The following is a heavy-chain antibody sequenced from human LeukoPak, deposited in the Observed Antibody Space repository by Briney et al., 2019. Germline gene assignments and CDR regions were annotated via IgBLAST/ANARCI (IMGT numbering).Heavy chain of an antibody. V-gene: IGHV3-23*01. CDR3: AAAYFGVDQYFYGMDV. CDR2: ISRSGDNT. Sequence: GGSLTPSCVASGFTFSTYAMNWVRQAPGKGLEWVSAISRSGDNTYSADSVRGRFTISRDTSKNTLYLQMNSLRAEDTAVYYCAAAYFGVDQYFYGMDVWGGGTGVSVSS. J-gene: IGHJ6*02. D-gene: IGHD3-3*01. CDR1: GFTFSTYA.